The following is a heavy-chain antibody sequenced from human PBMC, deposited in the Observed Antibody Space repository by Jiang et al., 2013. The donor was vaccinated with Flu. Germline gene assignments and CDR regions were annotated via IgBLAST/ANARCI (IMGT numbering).Heavy chain of an antibody. D-gene: IGHD6-25*01. CDR3: TTRIAALMVYG. CDR2: IKSKTDGGTT. V-gene: IGHV3-15*01. J-gene: IGHJ4*02. Sequence: LEWVGRIKSKTDGGTTDYAAPVKGRFTISRDDSKNTLYLQMNSLKTEDTAVYYCTTRIAALMVYGWGQGTLVTVSS.